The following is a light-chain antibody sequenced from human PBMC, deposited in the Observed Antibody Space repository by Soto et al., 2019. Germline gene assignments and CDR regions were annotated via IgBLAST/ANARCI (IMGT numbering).Light chain of an antibody. CDR3: QLYGSSTGYT. V-gene: IGKV3-20*01. Sequence: EIVLTQSPGTLSLSPGERATLSCRASQSVSSSYLAWYQQKPGQTPRLLIYDESSRATGIPDRFRGSGSGTYFTLNISRLEPEDFAVYYCQLYGSSTGYTFGQGTKMEIK. CDR2: DES. J-gene: IGKJ2*01. CDR1: QSVSSSY.